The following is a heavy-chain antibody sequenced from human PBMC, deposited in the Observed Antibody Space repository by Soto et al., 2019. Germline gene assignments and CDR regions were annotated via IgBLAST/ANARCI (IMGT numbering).Heavy chain of an antibody. CDR3: ARGGGSSWYGGVDY. Sequence: QVQLQQWGAGLLKPSETLSLTCAVYGGSFSGYYWSWIRQPPGKGLEWIGEINHSGSTNYNPSLKSRVAISVDTSKNQFSLKLSSVTAADTAVYYCARGGGSSWYGGVDYWGQGTLVTVSS. CDR1: GGSFSGYY. V-gene: IGHV4-34*01. D-gene: IGHD6-13*01. J-gene: IGHJ4*02. CDR2: INHSGST.